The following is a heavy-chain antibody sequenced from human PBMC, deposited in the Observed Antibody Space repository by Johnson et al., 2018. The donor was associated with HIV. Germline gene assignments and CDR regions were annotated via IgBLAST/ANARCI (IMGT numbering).Heavy chain of an antibody. J-gene: IGHJ3*01. CDR3: AKDRSMDDAFDV. V-gene: IGHV3-30*18. D-gene: IGHD1-26*01. CDR1: GFTFSDYY. Sequence: QVQLVESGGGVVQPGRSLRLSCAASGFTFSDYYMSWIRQAPGQGLEWVAVVSYDSSNKYYADSVKGRFTISRDNSNNTLYLQMNSLRAEDTAVYYCAKDRSMDDAFDVWGQGTMVTVSS. CDR2: VSYDSSNK.